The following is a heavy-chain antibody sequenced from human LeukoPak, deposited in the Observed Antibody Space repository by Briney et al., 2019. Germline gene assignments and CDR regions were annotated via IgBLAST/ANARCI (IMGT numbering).Heavy chain of an antibody. V-gene: IGHV4-59*01. J-gene: IGHJ4*02. CDR3: ARATYYYDSSGYYSYFDY. CDR1: GGSISSYY. Sequence: SETLSLTCTVSGGSISSYYWSWIRQPPGKGLEWIGYIYYSGSTNYNPSLKSRVTISVDTSKNQFSLKLSSVTAADTAVYYCARATYYYDSSGYYSYFDYWGQGTLVTVSS. D-gene: IGHD3-22*01. CDR2: IYYSGST.